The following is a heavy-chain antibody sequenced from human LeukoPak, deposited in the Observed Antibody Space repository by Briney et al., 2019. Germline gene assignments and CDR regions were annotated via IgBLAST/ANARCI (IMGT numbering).Heavy chain of an antibody. D-gene: IGHD1-26*01. V-gene: IGHV3-23*01. J-gene: IGHJ4*02. CDR1: GFTFSSYA. CDR3: ARVGDGTGSYLSY. Sequence: PGGSLRLSCAASGFTFSSYAMSWVRQAPGKGLEWVSAISGSGGSTYYADSVKGRFTISRDNSKNTLYLQMNSLRVEDTAVYYCARVGDGTGSYLSYWGQGTLVTVSS. CDR2: ISGSGGST.